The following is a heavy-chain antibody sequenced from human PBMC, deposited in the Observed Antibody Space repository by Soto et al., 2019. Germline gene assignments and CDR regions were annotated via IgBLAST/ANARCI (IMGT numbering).Heavy chain of an antibody. D-gene: IGHD2-2*02. Sequence: ASVKVSCKASGYTFTGYYIHWVREAPGQGLEWMGWINPQTGGTSYAQKFQGRVTVTRDTPTSTAYMELSRLTSDDTAVYYCARSLTEGYCTIAGCYTRPLYGMDVWGQGTTVTVSS. J-gene: IGHJ6*02. CDR3: ARSLTEGYCTIAGCYTRPLYGMDV. CDR1: GYTFTGYY. V-gene: IGHV1-2*02. CDR2: INPQTGGT.